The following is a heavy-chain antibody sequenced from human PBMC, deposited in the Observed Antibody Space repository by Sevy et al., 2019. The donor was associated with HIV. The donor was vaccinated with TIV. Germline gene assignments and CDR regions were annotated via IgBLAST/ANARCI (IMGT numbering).Heavy chain of an antibody. CDR2: ISGSGTRT. CDR1: GFSFDSYG. V-gene: IGHV3-23*01. Sequence: GGSLRLSCAVSGFSFDSYGMTWVRQAPGKGLEWVSAISGSGTRTYYADSVKGRFIISRDNSKNTLDLQMNSLRAEDTAIYYCGKGGGGHNDPDEIAYYFYYYNMDVWGKGTTVTVSS. J-gene: IGHJ6*03. CDR3: GKGGGGHNDPDEIAYYFYYYNMDV. D-gene: IGHD3-3*02.